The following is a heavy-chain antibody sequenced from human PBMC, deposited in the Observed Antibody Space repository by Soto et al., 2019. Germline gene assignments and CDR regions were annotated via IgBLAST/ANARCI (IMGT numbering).Heavy chain of an antibody. CDR2: ISSSGYYI. CDR3: ARQFWDYDYYGMDV. V-gene: IGHV3-21*01. Sequence: PGGSLRPSCVASGFSFSKYAMNWVRQAPGKGLEWVSSISSSGYYIYYADSVKGRFTVSRDTASNSLFLQMNSLRGEDTAVYFCARQFWDYDYYGMDVWGQGTTVTVSS. CDR1: GFSFSKYA. J-gene: IGHJ6*02. D-gene: IGHD7-27*01.